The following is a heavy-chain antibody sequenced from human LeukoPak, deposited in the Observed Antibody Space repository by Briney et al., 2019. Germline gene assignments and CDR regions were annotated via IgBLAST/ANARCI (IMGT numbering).Heavy chain of an antibody. CDR3: ARGITYYYYMDV. J-gene: IGHJ6*03. CDR2: IYYSGST. Sequence: SETLSLTCTVSGGSISSYYWSWIRQPPGKGLEWIGYIYYSGSTNYNPSLKSRVTISVDTSKNQFSLKLSSVTAADTAVYYCARGITYYYYMDVWGKGTSVTVSS. V-gene: IGHV4-59*08. CDR1: GGSISSYY.